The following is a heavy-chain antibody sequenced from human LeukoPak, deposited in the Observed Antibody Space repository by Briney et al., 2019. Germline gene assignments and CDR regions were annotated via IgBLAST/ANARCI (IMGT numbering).Heavy chain of an antibody. J-gene: IGHJ4*02. V-gene: IGHV3-7*01. CDR1: GFTFSSYW. CDR2: IKQDGSEK. Sequence: GGSLRLSCAASGFTFSSYWMSWLRQAPGKGLEGVANIKQDGSEKYYVDSVKGRFTISRDNAKNSLYLQMNSLRAENTAVYYCARGDELRYFDWLSNFDYWGQGTLVTVSS. CDR3: ARGDELRYFDWLSNFDY. D-gene: IGHD3-9*01.